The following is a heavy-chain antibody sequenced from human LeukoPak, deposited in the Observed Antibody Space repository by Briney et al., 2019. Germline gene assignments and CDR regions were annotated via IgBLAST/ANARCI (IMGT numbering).Heavy chain of an antibody. CDR2: ISGDGDNT. D-gene: IGHD3-3*01. CDR1: GFTFDDYA. CDR3: AKDVSESGDAFDI. J-gene: IGHJ3*02. Sequence: GGSLRLSCAASGFTFDDYAMHWVRQAPGKGLDWVSLISGDGDNTYYADSVKGRFTISRDSSKNSLYLQMNSLRTEDTALYYCAKDVSESGDAFDIWGRGTMVTVSP. V-gene: IGHV3-43*02.